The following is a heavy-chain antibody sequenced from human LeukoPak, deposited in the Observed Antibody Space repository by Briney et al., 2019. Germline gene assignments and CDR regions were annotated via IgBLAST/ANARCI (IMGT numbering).Heavy chain of an antibody. CDR3: ARWNGGNHHFDC. CDR2: IHHSGDT. Sequence: SETLSLTCTVSGGSISSYYWSWIRQPPGKGPEWIGYIHHSGDTNNNPSLRSRVTMSVDTARNQFSLDLISVTAADTAVYYCARWNGGNHHFDCWGQGTLVTVSA. CDR1: GGSISSYY. D-gene: IGHD1-14*01. V-gene: IGHV4-59*01. J-gene: IGHJ4*02.